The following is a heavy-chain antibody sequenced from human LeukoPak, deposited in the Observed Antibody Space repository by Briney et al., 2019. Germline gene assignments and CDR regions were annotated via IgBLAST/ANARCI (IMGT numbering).Heavy chain of an antibody. V-gene: IGHV3-21*01. CDR1: GFTFSSYS. CDR2: ISSSSSYI. CDR3: ARDSKGPYGSGSPAGY. D-gene: IGHD3-10*01. Sequence: PGGSLRLSCAASGFTFSSYSMNWVRQAPGKGLEWVSSISSSSSYIYYADSVKGRFTISRDNAKNSLYLQMNSLRAEDTAVYYCARDSKGPYGSGSPAGYWGQGTLVTVSS. J-gene: IGHJ4*02.